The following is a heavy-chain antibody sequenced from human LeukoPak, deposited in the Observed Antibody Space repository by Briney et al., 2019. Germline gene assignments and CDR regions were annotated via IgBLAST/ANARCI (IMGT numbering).Heavy chain of an antibody. V-gene: IGHV4-34*01. D-gene: IGHD3-10*01. CDR2: IHHSGGT. J-gene: IGHJ4*02. CDR3: ARATASGSGRAYDH. Sequence: SETLSLTCAVYGESMIGHYWTWIRQPPGKRLEWIGEIHHSGGTNSNPSLKNRLTTSIDMSKNQFSLKLKSVTAADTAVYYCARATASGSGRAYDHWARGNLVPVSS. CDR1: GESMIGHY.